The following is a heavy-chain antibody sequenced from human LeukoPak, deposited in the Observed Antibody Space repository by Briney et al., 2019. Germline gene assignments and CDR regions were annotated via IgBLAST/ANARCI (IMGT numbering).Heavy chain of an antibody. V-gene: IGHV7-4-1*02. Sequence: ASVKVSCMASGYTFTSYGLNWVRQAPGQGLEWMGWINTNTGNPTYAQGFTGRFVFSLDTSVSTAYLQISSLKAEDTAVYYCATPAFEQLVRYYYYGMDVWGQGTTVTVSS. D-gene: IGHD6-13*01. CDR3: ATPAFEQLVRYYYYGMDV. J-gene: IGHJ6*02. CDR2: INTNTGNP. CDR1: GYTFTSYG.